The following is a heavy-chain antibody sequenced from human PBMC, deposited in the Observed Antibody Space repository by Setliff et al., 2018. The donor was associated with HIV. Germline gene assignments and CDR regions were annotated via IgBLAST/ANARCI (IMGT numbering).Heavy chain of an antibody. CDR2: ISGSGGST. V-gene: IGHV3-23*01. J-gene: IGHJ6*03. Sequence: GGSLRLSCAASGFTFDDYGMSWVRQAPGKGLEWVSGISGSGGSTYYADSVKGRFTISRDNSKNTLYLQMNSLRAEDTAVYYCAKSVNYYYYYMDVWGKGTTVTVSS. CDR3: AKSVNYYYYYMDV. CDR1: GFTFDDYG.